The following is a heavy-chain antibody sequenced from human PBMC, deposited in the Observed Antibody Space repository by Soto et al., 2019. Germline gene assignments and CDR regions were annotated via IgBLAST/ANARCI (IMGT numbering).Heavy chain of an antibody. CDR2: ISYDGSNK. Sequence: VGSLRLSCAASGFTFSSYGMHWVRQAPGKGLEWVAVISYDGSNKYYADSVKGRFTISRDNSKNTLYLQMNSLRAEDTAVYYCAKIALPTYCGGDCYSNWFDPWGQGTLVTVSS. V-gene: IGHV3-30*18. CDR3: AKIALPTYCGGDCYSNWFDP. CDR1: GFTFSSYG. D-gene: IGHD2-21*02. J-gene: IGHJ5*02.